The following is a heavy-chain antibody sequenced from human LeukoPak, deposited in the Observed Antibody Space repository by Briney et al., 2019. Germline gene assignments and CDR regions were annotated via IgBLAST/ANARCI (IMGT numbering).Heavy chain of an antibody. Sequence: PGGSLRLSCAASGFTFSSYSMNWVRQAPGKGLEWVSSISSSSSYIYYADSVKGRFTISRDNAKNSLYQQMNSLRAEDTAVYYCARSRRATSSNWYNWFDPWGQGILVTVSS. CDR3: ARSRRATSSNWYNWFDP. CDR2: ISSSSSYI. D-gene: IGHD6-13*01. V-gene: IGHV3-21*01. CDR1: GFTFSSYS. J-gene: IGHJ5*02.